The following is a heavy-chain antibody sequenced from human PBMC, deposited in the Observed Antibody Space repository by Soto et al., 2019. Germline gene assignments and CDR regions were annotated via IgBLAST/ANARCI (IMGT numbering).Heavy chain of an antibody. Sequence: GASVKVSCKTSGYTFTHYYMHWVRLAPGQGLEWMGVINPGGGYTTYAQKFQGRVTMTRDTSTSTVYMELSSPKSEDTAVYYCGREYFDSRGTPPGDWGQGTLVTVSS. CDR2: INPGGGYT. CDR3: GREYFDSRGTPPGD. CDR1: GYTFTHYY. J-gene: IGHJ4*02. D-gene: IGHD3-22*01. V-gene: IGHV1-46*01.